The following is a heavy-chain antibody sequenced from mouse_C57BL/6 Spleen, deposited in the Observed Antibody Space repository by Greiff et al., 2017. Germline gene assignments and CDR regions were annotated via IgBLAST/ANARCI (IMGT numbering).Heavy chain of an antibody. J-gene: IGHJ4*01. Sequence: QVQLKESGPGLVQPSQSLSITCTVSGFSLTSYGVHWVRQSPGKGLEWLGVIWSGGGTDYNAAFISRLSISKDNSKSQVFFKVNRLQADDTAIYYCARIRGNYDLQYYAIDYWGQGTSLTGSS. CDR2: IWSGGGT. CDR1: GFSLTSYG. CDR3: ARIRGNYDLQYYAIDY. D-gene: IGHD2-4*01. V-gene: IGHV2-2*01.